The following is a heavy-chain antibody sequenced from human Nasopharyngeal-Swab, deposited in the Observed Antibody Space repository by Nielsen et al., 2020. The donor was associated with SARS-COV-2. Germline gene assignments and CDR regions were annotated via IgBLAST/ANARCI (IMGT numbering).Heavy chain of an antibody. CDR2: ISYDGSNK. V-gene: IGHV3-30*03. CDR3: ARGRLTGTTRYYGMDV. D-gene: IGHD1-7*01. Sequence: WIRQPPGKGLEWVAVISYDGSNKYYADSVKGRFTISRDNSKNTLYLQMNSLRAEDTAVYYCARGRLTGTTRYYGMDVWGQGTTVTVSS. J-gene: IGHJ6*02.